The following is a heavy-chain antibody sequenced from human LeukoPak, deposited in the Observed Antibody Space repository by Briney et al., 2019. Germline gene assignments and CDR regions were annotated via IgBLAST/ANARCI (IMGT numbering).Heavy chain of an antibody. CDR1: GFTFSSYS. D-gene: IGHD3-10*01. V-gene: IGHV3-21*01. J-gene: IGHJ4*02. CDR2: ISSSSSYI. Sequence: GGSLRLSCAASGFTFSSYSMNWVRQAPGKGLERGSSISSSSSYIYYADSVKGRFTISRDNAKNSLYLQMNSLRAEDTAVYYCARVGYYYGSGSYDYWGQGTLVTVSS. CDR3: ARVGYYYGSGSYDY.